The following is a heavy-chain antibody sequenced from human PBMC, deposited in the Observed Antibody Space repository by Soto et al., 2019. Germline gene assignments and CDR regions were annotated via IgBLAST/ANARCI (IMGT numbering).Heavy chain of an antibody. CDR1: GFTFSTYG. D-gene: IGHD5-12*01. CDR2: IWYDGSNK. J-gene: IGHJ4*02. CDR3: ARDGYYDGYDPGFDY. V-gene: IGHV3-33*01. Sequence: VQLVESGGGVVQPGRSLRLSCAPSGFTFSTYGMHWVRQAPGKGLEWVAVIWYDGSNKYYADSVKGRLTISRDNSKNTLYLQMNSLRAEDTAVYYCARDGYYDGYDPGFDYWGQGTLVTVSS.